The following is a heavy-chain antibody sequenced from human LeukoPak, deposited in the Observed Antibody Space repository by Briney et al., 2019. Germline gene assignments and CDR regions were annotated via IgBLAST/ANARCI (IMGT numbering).Heavy chain of an antibody. CDR2: IYYSGST. Sequence: SETLSLTCTVSGGSISSYYWSWIRQPPGKGLEWFGYIYYSGSTNYNPSLKSRVTISVDTSKNQFSLKLSSVTAADTAVYYCARREYYYDSSGYYDRTDAFDIWGQGTMVTVSS. CDR3: ARREYYYDSSGYYDRTDAFDI. V-gene: IGHV4-59*08. CDR1: GGSISSYY. D-gene: IGHD3-22*01. J-gene: IGHJ3*02.